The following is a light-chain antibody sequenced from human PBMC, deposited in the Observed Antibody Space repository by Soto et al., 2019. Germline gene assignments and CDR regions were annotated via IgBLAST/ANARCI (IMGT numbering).Light chain of an antibody. CDR3: CSYAGSSTDV. Sequence: QSALTQPASVSGSPGQSITISCTATSADVGSYDLVSWYQQLPGKAPKLMIYEGSKRPSGVSYRFSGSKSGNTASLTVSGLQAEDEADYYCCSYAGSSTDVFGTGTKVTVL. V-gene: IGLV2-23*01. CDR2: EGS. J-gene: IGLJ1*01. CDR1: SADVGSYDL.